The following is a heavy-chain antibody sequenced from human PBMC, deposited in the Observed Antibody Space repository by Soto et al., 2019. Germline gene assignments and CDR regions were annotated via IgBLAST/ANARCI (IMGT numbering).Heavy chain of an antibody. CDR1: GGSISSSSYY. D-gene: IGHD6-19*01. Sequence: PSETLSLTCTVSGGSISSSSYYWGWIRQPPGKGLEWIGSIYYSGSTYYNPSLKSRVTISVDTSKNQFSLKLSSVTAADTAVYYCARLAVAGTSFDYWGQGTLVTVS. V-gene: IGHV4-39*01. J-gene: IGHJ4*02. CDR2: IYYSGST. CDR3: ARLAVAGTSFDY.